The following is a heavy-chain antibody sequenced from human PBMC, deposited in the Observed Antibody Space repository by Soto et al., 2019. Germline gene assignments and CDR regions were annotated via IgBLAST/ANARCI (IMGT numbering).Heavy chain of an antibody. CDR3: ARDTDCSSTSCYMHYYYGMDV. CDR1: GGSISSGDYY. D-gene: IGHD2-2*02. CDR2: IYYSGST. J-gene: IGHJ6*02. V-gene: IGHV4-30-4*01. Sequence: SESLSLTCTVSGGSISSGDYYCSWIRQPPGKGLEWIGYIYYSGSTYYNPSLKSRVTISVDTSKNQFSLKLSSVTAADTAVYYCARDTDCSSTSCYMHYYYGMDVWGQGTTVTVSS.